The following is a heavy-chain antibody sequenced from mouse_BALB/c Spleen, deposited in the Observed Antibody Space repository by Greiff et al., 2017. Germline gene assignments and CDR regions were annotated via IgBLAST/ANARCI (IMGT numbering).Heavy chain of an antibody. D-gene: IGHD2-14*01. Sequence: EVQGVESGGGLVQPGGSLKLSCAASGFTFSSYTMSWVRQTPEKRLEWVAYISNGGGSTYYPDTVKGRFTISRDNAKNTLYLQMSSLKSEDTAMYYCARPGYRYGAWFAYWGQGTLVTVSA. V-gene: IGHV5-12-2*01. CDR3: ARPGYRYGAWFAY. J-gene: IGHJ3*01. CDR1: GFTFSSYT. CDR2: ISNGGGST.